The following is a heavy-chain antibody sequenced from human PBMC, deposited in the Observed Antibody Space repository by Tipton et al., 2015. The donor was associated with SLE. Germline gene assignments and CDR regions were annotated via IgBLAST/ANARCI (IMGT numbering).Heavy chain of an antibody. CDR1: GLTFSGYC. Sequence: SLRLSCAASGLTFSGYCMQWVRQAPGKGLVWVSRINSDGSSTSYADSVKGRFTISRDNAKDTLYLQVNSLRAEDTAVYYCAREPLYYFYMYVWGKGPTVTVSS. CDR2: INSDGSST. J-gene: IGHJ6*03. CDR3: AREPLYYFYMYV. V-gene: IGHV3-74*01.